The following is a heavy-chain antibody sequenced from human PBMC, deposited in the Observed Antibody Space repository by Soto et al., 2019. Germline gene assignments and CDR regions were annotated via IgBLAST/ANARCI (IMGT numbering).Heavy chain of an antibody. CDR2: TIPIFGTA. Sequence: QVQLVQSGAEVKKPGSSVKVSCKASGGTFSSYAISWVRQAPGQGLEWMGGTIPIFGTANYAQKCQGRVTIVADESTSTAYMELSSLRSEDTAVYYCARDKPLAAAGTMDYYYGMDVWGQGTTVTVSS. V-gene: IGHV1-69*01. D-gene: IGHD6-13*01. CDR3: ARDKPLAAAGTMDYYYGMDV. CDR1: GGTFSSYA. J-gene: IGHJ6*02.